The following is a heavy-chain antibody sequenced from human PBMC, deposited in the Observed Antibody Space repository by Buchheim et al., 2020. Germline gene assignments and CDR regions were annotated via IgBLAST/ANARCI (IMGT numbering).Heavy chain of an antibody. Sequence: EVQLVESGGGLVQPGGSLRLSCAASGFTVSSNYMSWVRQAPGKGLEWVSVIYSGGSTYYADSVKGRFTISRDNSKNTLYLQMSSLRAEDTAVYYCARDFASGGGYYYYYGMDVWRQETT. V-gene: IGHV3-66*01. J-gene: IGHJ6*02. D-gene: IGHD3-16*01. CDR2: IYSGGST. CDR3: ARDFASGGGYYYYYGMDV. CDR1: GFTVSSNY.